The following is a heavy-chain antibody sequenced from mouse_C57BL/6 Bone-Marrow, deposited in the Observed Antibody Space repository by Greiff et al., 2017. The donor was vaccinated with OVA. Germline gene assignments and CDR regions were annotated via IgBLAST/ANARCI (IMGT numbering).Heavy chain of an antibody. CDR2: IRLKSDNYAT. J-gene: IGHJ2*01. CDR3: TNWDLYYFDY. V-gene: IGHV6-3*01. D-gene: IGHD4-1*01. CDR1: GFTFSNYW. Sequence: EVKLVESGGGLVQPGGSMKLSCVASGFTFSNYWMNWVRQSPEKGLEWVAQIRLKSDNYATHYAESVKGRFTISRDDSKSSVYLQMNNLRAEDTGIYYCTNWDLYYFDYWGQGTTLTVSS.